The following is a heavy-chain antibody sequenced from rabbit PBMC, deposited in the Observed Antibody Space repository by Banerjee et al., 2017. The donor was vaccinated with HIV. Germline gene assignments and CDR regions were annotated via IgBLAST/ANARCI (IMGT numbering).Heavy chain of an antibody. CDR2: IYTGSSGNT. Sequence: QEQLEESGGDLVKPGASLTLTCTASGFDFSSYYYMCWVRQAPGKGLEWIACIYTGSSGNTYYASWAKGRFTISKTSSSTVDLQMTSLTAADTATYFCARDRVASSSGEPVRGPGTLVTVS. D-gene: IGHD1-1*01. V-gene: IGHV1S45*01. CDR3: ARDRVASSSGEPV. CDR1: GFDFSSYYY. J-gene: IGHJ2*01.